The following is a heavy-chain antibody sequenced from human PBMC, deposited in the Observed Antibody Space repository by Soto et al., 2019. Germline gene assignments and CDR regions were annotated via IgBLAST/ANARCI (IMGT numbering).Heavy chain of an antibody. D-gene: IGHD3-16*01. CDR1: GFTVSSYA. CDR2: ISGSGST. V-gene: IGHV3-23*01. CDR3: AKALRFTFTTGYYMDV. J-gene: IGHJ6*03. Sequence: EVQLLESGGGLVQPGGSLRLSCAASGFTVSSYAMSWVRQAPGKGLEWVSVISGSGSTYSADSVKGRFTISRDSSKNTVYLQINSLRAEYTAVYYCAKALRFTFTTGYYMDVWGRGTTVTVSS.